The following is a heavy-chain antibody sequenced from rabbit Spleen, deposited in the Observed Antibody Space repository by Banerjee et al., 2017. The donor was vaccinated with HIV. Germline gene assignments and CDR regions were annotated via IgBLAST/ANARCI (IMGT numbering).Heavy chain of an antibody. J-gene: IGHJ4*01. Sequence: QEQLEESGGDLVKPGASLTLTCTASGFSFSGIFYMCWVRQAPGKGLEWIACIYDGSSGTTYYASWAKGRFTISKTSSTTVTLQMTSLTAADTATFFCGRGGGATDNAYDLWGQGTLVTVS. D-gene: IGHD6-1*01. CDR1: GFSFSGIFY. CDR2: IYDGSSGTT. V-gene: IGHV1S45*01. CDR3: GRGGGATDNAYDL.